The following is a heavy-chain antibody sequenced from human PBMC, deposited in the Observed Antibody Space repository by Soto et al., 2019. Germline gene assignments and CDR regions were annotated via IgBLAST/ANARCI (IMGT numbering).Heavy chain of an antibody. CDR3: ARPTSTTVTTSSAFDP. Sequence: QVQLVQSGAEVKKPGSSVKVSCKASGGTFSSYAISWVRQAPGQGLEWMGGIIPIFGTANYAQKFLGRVTITADESTSTAYRELSSLRSEDTAVYYCARPTSTTVTTSSAFDPWGQGTLVTVSS. V-gene: IGHV1-69*01. CDR2: IIPIFGTA. D-gene: IGHD4-4*01. J-gene: IGHJ5*02. CDR1: GGTFSSYA.